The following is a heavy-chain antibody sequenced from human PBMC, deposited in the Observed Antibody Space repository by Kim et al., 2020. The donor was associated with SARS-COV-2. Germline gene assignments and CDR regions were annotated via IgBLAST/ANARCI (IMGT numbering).Heavy chain of an antibody. CDR3: ARERGPNDSGYDYVSSGGLQRYFDY. CDR1: GGTFSSYA. V-gene: IGHV1-69*04. D-gene: IGHD5-12*01. CDR2: IIPILGIA. J-gene: IGHJ4*02. Sequence: SVKVSCKASGGTFSSYAISWVRQAPGQGLEWMGRIIPILGIANYAQKFQGRVTITADKSTSTAYMELSSLRSEDTAVYYCARERGPNDSGYDYVSSGGLQRYFDYWGQGTLVTVSS.